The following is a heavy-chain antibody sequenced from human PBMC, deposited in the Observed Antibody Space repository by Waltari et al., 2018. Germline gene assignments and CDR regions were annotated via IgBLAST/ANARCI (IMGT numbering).Heavy chain of an antibody. CDR2: ISHSGVT. D-gene: IGHD7-27*01. V-gene: IGHV4-34*01. J-gene: IGHJ5*01. CDR3: ARTWGNSPPLGWFDP. Sequence: QVQLHQWGAGLLKPSETLSLTCAVSGGPFTTYSWSWIRQPPGKGLEWIGEISHSGVTHYNPSLRSRVTMSVDTIKKQFSLMLTSVTAADTAVYFCARTWGNSPPLGWFDPWGRGTRVTISS. CDR1: GGPFTTYS.